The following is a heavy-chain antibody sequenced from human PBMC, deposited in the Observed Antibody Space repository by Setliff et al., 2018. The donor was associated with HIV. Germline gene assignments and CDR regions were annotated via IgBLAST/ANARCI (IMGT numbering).Heavy chain of an antibody. J-gene: IGHJ6*02. V-gene: IGHV3-53*01. CDR2: IYSGGST. CDR1: GFTVSSNH. Sequence: GGSLRLSCAVSGFTVSSNHMNWVRQAPGKGLEWVSFIYSGGSTYYADSVKGRFTISRDNSKNTLYLQMNSLRVEDTAVYYCARILGASYYYAMDVWAKGPRSPSP. CDR3: ARILGASYYYAMDV. D-gene: IGHD1-26*01.